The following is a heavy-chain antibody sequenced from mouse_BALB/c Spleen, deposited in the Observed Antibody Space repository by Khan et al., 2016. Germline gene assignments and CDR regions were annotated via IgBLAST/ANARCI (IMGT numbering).Heavy chain of an antibody. V-gene: IGHV6-6*01. J-gene: IGHJ3*01. CDR1: GFTFSDAW. CDR3: TRGPDWPFDY. CDR2: IRNKANHHAT. D-gene: IGHD4-1*01. Sequence: EVKLEVSGGGLVQPGGSMKLSCAASGFTFSDAWMDWVRQSPEKGLEWVAEIRNKANHHATYYAESVKGRFSISRDDSKGTVYLQMTNLRPEDTAIYFCTRGPDWPFDYWGQGTLVTVSA.